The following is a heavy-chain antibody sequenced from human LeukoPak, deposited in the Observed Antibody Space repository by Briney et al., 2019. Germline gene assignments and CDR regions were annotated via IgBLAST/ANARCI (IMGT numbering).Heavy chain of an antibody. CDR2: FDPEDDRG. Sequence: ASVKVSCKVSGYRLTELYIYWVRQAPGEGPEWMGGFDPEDDRGIYAQKFQGRVTITADESTSTAYMELSSLRSEDTAVYYCARGASGDYSNYVSYYYYYMDVWGKGTTVTVSS. V-gene: IGHV1-24*01. D-gene: IGHD4-11*01. J-gene: IGHJ6*03. CDR3: ARGASGDYSNYVSYYYYYMDV. CDR1: GYRLTELY.